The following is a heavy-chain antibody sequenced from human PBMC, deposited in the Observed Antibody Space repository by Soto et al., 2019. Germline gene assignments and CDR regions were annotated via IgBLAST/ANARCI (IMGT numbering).Heavy chain of an antibody. CDR1: GGSFSGYY. Sequence: SETLSLTCAVYGGSFSGYYWSWIRQPPGKGLEWIGEINHSGSTNYNPSLKSRVTISVDTSKNQFSLKLSSVTAADTAVYYCARAPVGSSNDYWGQGTLVTVSS. CDR3: ARAPVGSSNDY. CDR2: INHSGST. V-gene: IGHV4-34*01. J-gene: IGHJ4*02. D-gene: IGHD3-10*01.